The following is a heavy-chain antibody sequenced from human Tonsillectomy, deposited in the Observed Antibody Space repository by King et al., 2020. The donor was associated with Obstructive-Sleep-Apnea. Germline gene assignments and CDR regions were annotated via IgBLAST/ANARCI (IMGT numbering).Heavy chain of an antibody. CDR3: ARDRGYCTTTACYEYNWFDP. V-gene: IGHV6-1*01. D-gene: IGHD2-2*01. CDR2: TYYRSKWYN. CDR1: GDHVSSNSAA. Sequence: VQLQQSGPGLVKPSQTLSLTCAISGDHVSSNSAAWNWIRQSPSRGLEWLGRTYYRSKWYNDYAVSVKGRITIIPDTSKNQFSLQLHSVTPEDTAEYYCARDRGYCTTTACYEYNWFDPWGQGTLVTVSS. J-gene: IGHJ5*02.